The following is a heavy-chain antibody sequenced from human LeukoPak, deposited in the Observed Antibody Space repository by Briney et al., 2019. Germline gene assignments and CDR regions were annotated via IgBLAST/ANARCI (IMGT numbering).Heavy chain of an antibody. CDR1: GGSISSSGYY. D-gene: IGHD2-2*01. CDR2: IYYSGST. J-gene: IGHJ4*02. CDR3: ARQLKDIVVVPALIYFDY. Sequence: SETLSLTCTVSGGSISSSGYYGGWIRQPPGKGLEGIVSIYYSGSTYYNPSLKRRVTIPVDMSRHQSSLKLSSVTAADTAVYYCARQLKDIVVVPALIYFDYWGQGTLVTVSS. V-gene: IGHV4-39*01.